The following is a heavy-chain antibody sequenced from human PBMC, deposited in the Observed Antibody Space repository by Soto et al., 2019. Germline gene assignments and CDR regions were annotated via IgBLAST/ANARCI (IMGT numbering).Heavy chain of an antibody. D-gene: IGHD1-26*01. CDR2: VYYSGIT. V-gene: IGHV4-61*01. J-gene: IGHJ4*02. Sequence: QVQLQESGPKLVKPSETLSLTCRVSGGSVSSQTHFWSWIRQAPGKGLEWIGYVYYSGITNSNPSLKCRVTISADTSTNQVFLSLTSVTAADTAVYYCAREDMSGTYYFDSWGQGTLVTVSS. CDR3: AREDMSGTYYFDS. CDR1: GGSVSSQTHF.